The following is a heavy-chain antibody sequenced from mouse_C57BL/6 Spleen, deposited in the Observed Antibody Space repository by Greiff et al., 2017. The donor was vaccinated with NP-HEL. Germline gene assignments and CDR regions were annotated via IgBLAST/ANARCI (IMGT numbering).Heavy chain of an antibody. J-gene: IGHJ4*01. D-gene: IGHD1-1*01. V-gene: IGHV5-9-1*02. Sequence: EVHLVESGEGLVKPGGSLKLSCAASGFTFSSYAMSWVRQTPEKRLEWVAYISSGGDYIYYADTVKGRFTISRDNARNTLYLQMSSLKSEDTAMYYCTRAPNYYGSPYAMDYWGQGTSVTVSS. CDR1: GFTFSSYA. CDR3: TRAPNYYGSPYAMDY. CDR2: ISSGGDYI.